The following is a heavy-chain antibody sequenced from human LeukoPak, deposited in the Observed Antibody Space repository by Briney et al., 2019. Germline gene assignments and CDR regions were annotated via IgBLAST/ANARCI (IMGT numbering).Heavy chain of an antibody. J-gene: IGHJ4*02. CDR3: VRDVWGDRDGFFDN. D-gene: IGHD5-24*01. CDR2: INHDGRSA. V-gene: IGHV3-74*01. Sequence: PGRSPRLSCAASGFTFSSYWMHWVRQVAGKGLVWVARINHDGRSASYAESVKGRFTISRDNAKSTLYLQMNSLRAEDTAVYYCVRDVWGDRDGFFDNWGQGTLVTVSS. CDR1: GFTFSSYW.